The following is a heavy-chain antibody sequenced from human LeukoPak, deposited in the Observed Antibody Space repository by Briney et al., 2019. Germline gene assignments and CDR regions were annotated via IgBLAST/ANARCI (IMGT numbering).Heavy chain of an antibody. V-gene: IGHV3-23*01. Sequence: PGGSLRLSCAASGFTFSSYVMSWVRQAPGKGLEWVSAISGSGGSTYYADSVKGRFTISRDNSKNTLYLQMNSLRAEDTAVYYCAKVRGRHYYDSHFDYWGQGTLVTVSS. CDR1: GFTFSSYV. J-gene: IGHJ4*02. D-gene: IGHD3-22*01. CDR2: ISGSGGST. CDR3: AKVRGRHYYDSHFDY.